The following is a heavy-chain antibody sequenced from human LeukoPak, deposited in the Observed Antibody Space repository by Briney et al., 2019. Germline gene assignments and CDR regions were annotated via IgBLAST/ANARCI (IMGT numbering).Heavy chain of an antibody. V-gene: IGHV5-51*01. CDR3: ARHKYCSGGSCYSGPFGY. Sequence: GESLKISCKGSGYSFTSYWIGWVRQMPRKGLEWMGIIYPGDSDTRYSPSFQGQVTISADKSISTAYLQWSSLKASDTAMYYCARHKYCSGGSCYSGPFGYWGQGTLVTVSS. J-gene: IGHJ4*02. D-gene: IGHD2-15*01. CDR2: IYPGDSDT. CDR1: GYSFTSYW.